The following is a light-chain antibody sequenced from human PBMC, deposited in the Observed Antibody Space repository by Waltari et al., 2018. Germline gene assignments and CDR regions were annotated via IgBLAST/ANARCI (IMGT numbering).Light chain of an antibody. Sequence: EIMLTQSPGTLSLSPGERATLSCKASQSISKYFACYQQKPGKAPRLLIYHASIRATGIPDRFSGSGSETDFSLTISRLEPEDFAVYYCQHYVRLPATFGQGTKVEIK. CDR1: QSISKY. CDR2: HAS. V-gene: IGKV3-20*01. CDR3: QHYVRLPAT. J-gene: IGKJ1*01.